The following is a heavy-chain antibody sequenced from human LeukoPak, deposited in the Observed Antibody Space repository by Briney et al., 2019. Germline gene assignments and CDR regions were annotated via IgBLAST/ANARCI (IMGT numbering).Heavy chain of an antibody. CDR2: ASGSGDRK. CDR3: ARGGVDYYGSGTYYLMYYFDY. CDR1: GFTFSSYA. D-gene: IGHD3-10*01. J-gene: IGHJ4*02. V-gene: IGHV3-23*01. Sequence: GGSLRLSCAASGFTFSSYAMSWVRQAPGKGLEWVSAASGSGDRKYYADSVKGRFTISRDDPHNTLYLQMNSLRAEDTAVYFCARGGVDYYGSGTYYLMYYFDYWGQGALVTVSS.